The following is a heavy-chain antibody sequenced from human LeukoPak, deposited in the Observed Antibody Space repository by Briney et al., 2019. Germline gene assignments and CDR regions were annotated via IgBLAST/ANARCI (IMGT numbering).Heavy chain of an antibody. CDR1: GFVFSSYG. V-gene: IGHV3-30*18. J-gene: IGHJ5*02. CDR3: AKIEGGVRGFFDP. CDR2: ISYDGINK. Sequence: GGSLRLSCAASGFVFSSYGMHWVRQAPGKGLQWVAVISYDGINKHYAGSVKGRFTLSRDNSKNTLYLQMNSLRVEDTAIYYCAKIEGGVRGFFDPWGQGTLVSVSS. D-gene: IGHD3-16*01.